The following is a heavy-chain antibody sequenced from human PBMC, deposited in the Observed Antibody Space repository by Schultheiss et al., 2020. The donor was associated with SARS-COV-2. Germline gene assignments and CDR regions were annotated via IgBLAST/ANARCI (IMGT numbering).Heavy chain of an antibody. CDR3: TTDREWSYGMDV. V-gene: IGHV3-21*04. Sequence: GGSLRLSCAASGFTFSSYSMNWVRQAPGKGLEWVSSISSSSSYIYYADSVKGRFTISRDNSKNTLYLQMNSLRAEDTAVYYCTTDREWSYGMDVWGQGTTVTVSS. CDR1: GFTFSSYS. CDR2: ISSSSSYI. D-gene: IGHD3-3*01. J-gene: IGHJ6*02.